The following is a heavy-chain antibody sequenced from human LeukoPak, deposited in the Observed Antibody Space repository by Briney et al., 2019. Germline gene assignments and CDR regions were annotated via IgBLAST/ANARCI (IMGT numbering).Heavy chain of an antibody. CDR2: IYYSGST. V-gene: IGHV4-39*07. CDR1: GGSISSSSYY. D-gene: IGHD1-1*01. CDR3: AQTAGV. J-gene: IGHJ6*04. Sequence: SEPLSLTCTASGGSISSSSYYWGWIRQPPGKGLEWIGSIYYSGSTYYNPSLKSRVTISVDTSKNQFSLKLSSVTAADTAVYYCAQTAGVWGKGTTVTVSS.